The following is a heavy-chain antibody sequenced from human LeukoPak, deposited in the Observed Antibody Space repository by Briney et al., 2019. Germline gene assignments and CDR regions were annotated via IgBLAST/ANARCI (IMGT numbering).Heavy chain of an antibody. V-gene: IGHV1-2*02. Sequence: ASVKVSCKASGYTFTGYYMHWVRQAPGQGLEWMGWINPNSGGTNYAQKFQGRVTMTRDTSISTAYMELSRLRSDDTAVYYCARDLGYCSSTSCDWGFDPWGQGTLVTVSS. D-gene: IGHD2-2*01. CDR2: INPNSGGT. CDR1: GYTFTGYY. CDR3: ARDLGYCSSTSCDWGFDP. J-gene: IGHJ5*02.